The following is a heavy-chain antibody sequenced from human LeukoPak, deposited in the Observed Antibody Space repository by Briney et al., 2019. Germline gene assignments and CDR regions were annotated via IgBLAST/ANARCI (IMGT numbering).Heavy chain of an antibody. D-gene: IGHD5-18*01. J-gene: IGHJ4*02. Sequence: PSETLSLTCTVSGGSMTTHHWNWIRQTPGKGLEWIGYVFDSGRTKENPSLKSRVTLSADTSKNQLSLRLSSVAAADTAVYYCTSIKRGNIFGYFDFWGQGILVTVSS. CDR3: TSIKRGNIFGYFDF. V-gene: IGHV4-59*11. CDR1: GGSMTTHH. CDR2: VFDSGRT.